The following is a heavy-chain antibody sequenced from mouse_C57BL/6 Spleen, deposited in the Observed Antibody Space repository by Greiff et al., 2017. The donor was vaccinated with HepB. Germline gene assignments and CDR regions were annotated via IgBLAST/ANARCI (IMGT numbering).Heavy chain of an antibody. J-gene: IGHJ2*01. D-gene: IGHD4-1*01. CDR2: IYPSDSET. Sequence: VQLQQPGAELVRPGSSVKLSCKASGYTFTSYWMEWVKQRPGQGLERIGNIYPSDSETHYNQKFKDKATLTVDKSSSTAYMQLSSLTSEDSAVYYCARERKLGDFDYWGHGTTLTVSS. CDR3: ARERKLGDFDY. CDR1: GYTFTSYW. V-gene: IGHV1-61*01.